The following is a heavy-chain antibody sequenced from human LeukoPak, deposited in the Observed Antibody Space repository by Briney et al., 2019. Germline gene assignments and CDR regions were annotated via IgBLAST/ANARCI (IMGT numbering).Heavy chain of an antibody. CDR1: GFILSSYW. CDR3: ARGLLGIDY. D-gene: IGHD2-8*02. Sequence: GGSLRLSCAASGFILSSYWMHWVRQVPGKGLVWVSVIYTDGSSTTYADSVKGRFTISRDNARNTLYLQMNSLRAEDTAIYYCARGLLGIDYWGQGTLVTVSS. V-gene: IGHV3-74*01. J-gene: IGHJ4*02. CDR2: IYTDGSST.